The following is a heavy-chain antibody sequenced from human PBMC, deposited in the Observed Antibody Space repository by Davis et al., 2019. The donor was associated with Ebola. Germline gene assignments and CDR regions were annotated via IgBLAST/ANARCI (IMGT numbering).Heavy chain of an antibody. D-gene: IGHD3-9*01. CDR2: ISGSATST. J-gene: IGHJ4*02. V-gene: IGHV3-48*03. CDR3: ARDAFSLSRYDTEDH. CDR1: GFTFYRYE. Sequence: GESLKISCAASGFTFYRYEMNWVCQAPGKGLEWVSYISGSATSTFYADSVKGRFTISRDNARDSLYLQMGSLRVEDTAIYYCARDAFSLSRYDTEDHWGQGTLVTVSS.